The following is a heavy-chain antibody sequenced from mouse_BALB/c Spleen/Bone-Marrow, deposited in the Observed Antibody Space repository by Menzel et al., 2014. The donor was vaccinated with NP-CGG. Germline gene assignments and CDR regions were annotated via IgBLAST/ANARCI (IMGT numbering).Heavy chain of an antibody. CDR2: IYPGNVNT. CDR3: ARGGWLRDAMDY. Sequence: QVQLQQSGPELVKPGASVRISCKASGYTLTSYYIHWVKQRPGQGFEWIGWIYPGNVNTKYNEKFKGKATLTADKSSSTAYMQLSSLTSEDSAVYFCARGGWLRDAMDYWGQGTSVTVSS. J-gene: IGHJ4*01. CDR1: GYTLTSYY. D-gene: IGHD2-2*01. V-gene: IGHV1S56*01.